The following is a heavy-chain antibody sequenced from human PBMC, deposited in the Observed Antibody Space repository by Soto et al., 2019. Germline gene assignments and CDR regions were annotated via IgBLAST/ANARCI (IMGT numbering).Heavy chain of an antibody. J-gene: IGHJ6*01. CDR3: ARSKRGAYSSGWYSLSDYDNYGIDV. V-gene: IGHV5-51*01. CDR1: GYRFSRYW. Sequence: PGESLKISCKASGYRFSRYWIGSVRQMPGKGLEWMGIIYPGDSDTKYSPSVQGQVTISADRSISTAYLQWTSLKASDTAMYYCARSKRGAYSSGWYSLSDYDNYGIDVWEQGAEVTVSS. CDR2: IYPGDSDT. D-gene: IGHD6-19*01.